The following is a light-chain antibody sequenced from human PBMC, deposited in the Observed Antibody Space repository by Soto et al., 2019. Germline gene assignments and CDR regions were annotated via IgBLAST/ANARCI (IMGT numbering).Light chain of an antibody. CDR2: GAS. Sequence: EIVLTQSPGTLSLSPGERATLSCRASQSVSSSYLAWYQQKPGQAPRLLIYGASSRATGIPDRFSGSGSGTDFILTISRLEPEDFALYYCGQFVSSPPRTFGQGTKVEIK. CDR1: QSVSSSY. J-gene: IGKJ1*01. V-gene: IGKV3-20*01. CDR3: GQFVSSPPRT.